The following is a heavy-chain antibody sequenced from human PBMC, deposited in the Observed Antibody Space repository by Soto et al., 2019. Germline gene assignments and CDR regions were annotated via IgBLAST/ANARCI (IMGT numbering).Heavy chain of an antibody. CDR1: GDSISTYY. D-gene: IGHD2-21*01. V-gene: IGHV4-59*01. CDR3: ARTRMIESWIDY. J-gene: IGHJ4*01. Sequence: PSETLSLTCDVSGDSISTYYWSWIRQPPGKGLEWIGYVYYSGSTLYNPSLESRVTMSIDMSKKQVSLKLTSVIAADTAVYYCARTRMIESWIDYWGHGTLVTVSS. CDR2: VYYSGST.